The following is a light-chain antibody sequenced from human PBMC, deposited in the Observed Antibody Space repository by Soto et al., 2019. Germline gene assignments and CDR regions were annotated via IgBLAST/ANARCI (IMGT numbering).Light chain of an antibody. V-gene: IGLV1-40*01. CDR3: QSYDSSLSGHYV. CDR2: GNS. CDR1: SSNIGAGYD. Sequence: QSILQHRPSLSGAPGQRVTISCTGSSSNIGAGYDVHWYQQLPGTAPKLLIYGNSNRPSGVPDRFSGSKSGTSASLAITGLQAEDEADYYCQSYDSSLSGHYVFGTGTKVTGL. J-gene: IGLJ1*01.